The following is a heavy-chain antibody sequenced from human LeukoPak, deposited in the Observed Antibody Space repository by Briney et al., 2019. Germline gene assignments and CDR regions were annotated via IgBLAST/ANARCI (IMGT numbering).Heavy chain of an antibody. CDR1: GFTVSSNY. CDR2: IYSGGST. V-gene: IGHV3-66*01. J-gene: IGHJ3*02. D-gene: IGHD1-26*01. Sequence: GGSLRLSCAASGFTVSSNYMSWVRQAPGKGLEWVSVIYSGGSTYYADSVKGRFTISRDNSKNTLYLQMNSLRAEDTAVYYCAREGIVGAIGDAFDIWGQGTMVTASS. CDR3: AREGIVGAIGDAFDI.